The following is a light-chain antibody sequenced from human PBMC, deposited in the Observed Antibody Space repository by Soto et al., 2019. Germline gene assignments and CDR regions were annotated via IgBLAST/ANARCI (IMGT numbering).Light chain of an antibody. V-gene: IGLV1-44*01. J-gene: IGLJ2*01. CDR1: SSNIGSTS. CDR3: CSYAGSYNVV. Sequence: QSVLTQPPSASGTPGQTVTISCSGRSSNIGSTSVNWYQQLPGTAPKLLLYTNDQRPSGVPDRFSGSKSGTSASLAISGLQSEDEADYYCCSYAGSYNVVFGGGTKLTVL. CDR2: TND.